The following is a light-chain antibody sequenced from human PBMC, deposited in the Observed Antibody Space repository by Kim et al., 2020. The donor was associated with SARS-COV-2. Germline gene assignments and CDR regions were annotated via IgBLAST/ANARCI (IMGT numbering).Light chain of an antibody. CDR1: QSVSSSY. J-gene: IGKJ2*01. CDR2: GAS. Sequence: EIVLTQSPGTLSLSPGERATLSCRASQSVSSSYLAWYQHKPGQAPRLLIYGASSRATGIPDRFSGSGSGTDFTLTISRLEPEDFAVYYCQQCGSSPRTFGQGTQAGD. V-gene: IGKV3-20*01. CDR3: QQCGSSPRT.